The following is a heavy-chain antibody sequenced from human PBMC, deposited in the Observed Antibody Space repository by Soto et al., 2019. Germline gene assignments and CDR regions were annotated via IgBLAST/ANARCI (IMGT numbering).Heavy chain of an antibody. D-gene: IGHD4-17*01. V-gene: IGHV4-4*02. CDR2: IYHSGST. Sequence: SETLSLTCAVSGGSISSSNWWSWVRQPPGKGLEWIGEIYHSGSTNYNPSLKSRVTISVDTSKNQFSLKLSSVTAADTAVYYCARRYGDYFDFWGQGTLVTVSS. CDR1: GGSISSSNW. CDR3: ARRYGDYFDF. J-gene: IGHJ4*02.